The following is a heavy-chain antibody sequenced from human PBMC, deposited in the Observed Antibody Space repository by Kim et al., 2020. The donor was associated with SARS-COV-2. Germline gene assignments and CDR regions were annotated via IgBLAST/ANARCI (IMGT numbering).Heavy chain of an antibody. J-gene: IGHJ4*02. D-gene: IGHD3-3*02. CDR1: GFTFSDYY. CDR2: ISSSGSTI. CDR3: ARGTFGVVTDHYYFDY. V-gene: IGHV3-11*01. Sequence: GGSLRLSCAASGFTFSDYYMSWIRQAPGKGLEWVSYISSSGSTIYYADSVKGRFTISRDNAKNSLYLQMNSLRAEDTAVYYCARGTFGVVTDHYYFDYWGQGTLVTVSS.